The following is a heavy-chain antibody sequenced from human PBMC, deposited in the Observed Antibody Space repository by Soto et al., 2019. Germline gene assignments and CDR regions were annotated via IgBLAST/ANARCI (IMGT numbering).Heavy chain of an antibody. D-gene: IGHD3-22*01. CDR3: ARLPTYYYDSNDY. Sequence: ASVKVSCKASGGTFSSYAISWVRQAPGQGLEWMGGIIPIFGTASYAQKFQGRVTITADKSTSTAYMELSSLRSEDTAVYYCARLPTYYYDSNDYWGQGTLVTVSS. CDR2: IIPIFGTA. J-gene: IGHJ4*02. CDR1: GGTFSSYA. V-gene: IGHV1-69*06.